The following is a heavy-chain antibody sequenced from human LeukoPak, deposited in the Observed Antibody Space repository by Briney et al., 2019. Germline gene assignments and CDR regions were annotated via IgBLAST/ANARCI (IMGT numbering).Heavy chain of an antibody. CDR3: ARHIALLWFGESQNWFDP. D-gene: IGHD3-10*01. CDR2: IYHSGST. Sequence: SETLSLTCAVSGYSISSGYYWGWIRPPPGKGLEWIGSIYHSGSTYYNPSLKSRVTISVDTPKNQFSLKLSSVTAADTAVYYCARHIALLWFGESQNWFDPWGQGTLVTVSS. J-gene: IGHJ5*02. CDR1: GYSISSGYY. V-gene: IGHV4-38-2*01.